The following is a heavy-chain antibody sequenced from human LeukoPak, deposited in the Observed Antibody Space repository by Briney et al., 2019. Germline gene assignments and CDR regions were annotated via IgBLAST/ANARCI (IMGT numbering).Heavy chain of an antibody. CDR2: IYNSGST. J-gene: IGHJ3*02. V-gene: IGHV4-59*08. CDR1: GGSIGSFY. Sequence: SETLSLTCSVSGGSIGSFYWNWLRQPPGKGLEWIGHIYNSGSTNYNPSLKSRVSISVDTSKNQFSLKLSSVTAADTAVYYCARSAIDAFDIWGQGTMVTVSS. D-gene: IGHD6-25*01. CDR3: ARSAIDAFDI.